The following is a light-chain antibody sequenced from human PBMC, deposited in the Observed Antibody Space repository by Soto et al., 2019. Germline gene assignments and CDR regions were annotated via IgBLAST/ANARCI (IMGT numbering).Light chain of an antibody. CDR1: QTITTW. J-gene: IGKJ1*01. V-gene: IGKV1-5*01. Sequence: DIQMTQSPSNLSASVGDRVTITCRASQTITTWLAWYQQKPGKAPKLLVFDASSLESGVPSRFSGSGSGTEFSLTISSLQPDDFATYFCQQYHSYWTFSQGTKVEIK. CDR3: QQYHSYWT. CDR2: DAS.